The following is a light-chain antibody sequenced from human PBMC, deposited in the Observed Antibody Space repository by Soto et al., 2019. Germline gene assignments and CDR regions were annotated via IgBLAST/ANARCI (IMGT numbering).Light chain of an antibody. CDR3: QQFDNLPSLT. CDR1: RGISKS. CDR2: DAS. J-gene: IGKJ4*01. Sequence: DIQMTQSPSSLSASVGDRVTITCQANRGISKSLNWYQQKPGKTPRPLIYDASNLQTGVPLRFSGSGSGTYFTLTISSLQPEDIATYYCQQFDNLPSLTFGGGTKVEIK. V-gene: IGKV1-33*01.